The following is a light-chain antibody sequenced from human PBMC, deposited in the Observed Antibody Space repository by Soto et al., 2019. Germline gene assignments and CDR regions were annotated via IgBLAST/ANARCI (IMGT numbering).Light chain of an antibody. CDR2: AAS. CDR1: QDIRNY. J-gene: IGKJ1*01. CDR3: QRPKSYAWT. V-gene: IGKV1-9*01. Sequence: DIQLTQSPYTLHAFVGGRGIVTCGVSQDIRNYLVWNQQKPGKAPKPLIYAASTLQRGVPSRFSGSGSGTEFTLTISCLHPEDFATYYCQRPKSYAWTFGRGTKVDIK.